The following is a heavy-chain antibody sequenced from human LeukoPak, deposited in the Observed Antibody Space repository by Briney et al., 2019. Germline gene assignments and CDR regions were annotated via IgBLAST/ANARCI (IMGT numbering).Heavy chain of an antibody. J-gene: IGHJ5*02. D-gene: IGHD3-3*01. Sequence: GGSLRLSCAAFGFSFSDSAVSWVRHSPGEGLKWVSSISDTGGRTYYADSVKGRFTITRDNSRNTVNLQMNSLRAGDTARYYCAKGGQDFDFWRFDLWGQGILVIVSS. CDR3: AKGGQDFDFWRFDL. CDR2: ISDTGGRT. CDR1: GFSFSDSA. V-gene: IGHV3-23*01.